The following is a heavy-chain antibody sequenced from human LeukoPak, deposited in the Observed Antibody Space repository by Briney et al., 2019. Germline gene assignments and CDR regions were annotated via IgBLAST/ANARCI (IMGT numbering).Heavy chain of an antibody. CDR1: GFTFSSYA. D-gene: IGHD5-18*01. V-gene: IGHV3-23*01. Sequence: QPGASPRLSCAASGFTFSSYAMSWVRQAPGKGLEWVSAISGSGGSTYYADSVKGRFTISRDNSKNTLYLQMNSLRAEDTAVYYCAKDRLPTVDLVFDYWGQGALVTVSS. CDR2: ISGSGGST. CDR3: AKDRLPTVDLVFDY. J-gene: IGHJ4*02.